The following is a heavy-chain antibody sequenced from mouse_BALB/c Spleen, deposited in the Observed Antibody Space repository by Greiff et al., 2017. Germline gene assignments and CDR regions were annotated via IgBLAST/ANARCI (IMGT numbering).Heavy chain of an antibody. CDR3: ARWLRAMDY. V-gene: IGHV1-54*01. J-gene: IGHJ4*01. CDR2: INPGSGGT. D-gene: IGHD2-2*01. Sequence: QVQLQQSGAELVRPGTSVKVSCKASGYAFTNYLIEWVKQRPGQGLEWIGVINPGSGGTNYNEKFKGKATLTADKSSSTAYMQLSSLTSDDSAVYFCARWLRAMDYWGQGTSVTVSS. CDR1: GYAFTNYL.